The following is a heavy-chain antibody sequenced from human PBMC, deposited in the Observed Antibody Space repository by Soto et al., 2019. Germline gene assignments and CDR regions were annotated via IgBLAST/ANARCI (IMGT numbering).Heavy chain of an antibody. V-gene: IGHV4-39*01. CDR3: ARHDWNGVDY. CDR1: GGSISRNSYY. Sequence: QMQLQESGPGLVKPSETLSLTCTVSGGSISRNSYYWGWIRQPPGKGLEWIGSIYYSGSTYYNPSLKSRVIISVATSKNQFSLKLSSVTAADTAVYYCARHDWNGVDYWGQGTLVTVSS. D-gene: IGHD1-1*01. J-gene: IGHJ4*02. CDR2: IYYSGST.